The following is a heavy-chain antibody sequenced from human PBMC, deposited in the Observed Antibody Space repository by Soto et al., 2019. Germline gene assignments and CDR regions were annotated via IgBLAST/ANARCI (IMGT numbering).Heavy chain of an antibody. CDR2: ISGSGGST. Sequence: GGSLRLSCAASGFTFSNYAMSWVRQAPGKGLEWISTISGSGGSTYYADSVKGRFTISRDNSKNTLYLQMNSLRAEDTAVYYCAKGKSTYYDFWSRYYDWFDTWGQGTLVTASS. CDR1: GFTFSNYA. V-gene: IGHV3-23*01. J-gene: IGHJ5*02. CDR3: AKGKSTYYDFWSRYYDWFDT. D-gene: IGHD3-3*01.